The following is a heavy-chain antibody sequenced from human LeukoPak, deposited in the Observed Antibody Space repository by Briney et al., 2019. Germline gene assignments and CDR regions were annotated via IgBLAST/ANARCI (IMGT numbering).Heavy chain of an antibody. CDR1: GGSFSGYY. V-gene: IGHV4-34*01. D-gene: IGHD5-18*01. Sequence: PSETLSLTCAVYGGSFSGYYWSWIRQPPGKGLEWIGEINHSGSTNYNPSLKSRVTISVDTSKNQFSLKLSSVTAADTAVYYCAIGGYSYGLQDYWGQGTLVTVSS. J-gene: IGHJ4*02. CDR2: INHSGST. CDR3: AIGGYSYGLQDY.